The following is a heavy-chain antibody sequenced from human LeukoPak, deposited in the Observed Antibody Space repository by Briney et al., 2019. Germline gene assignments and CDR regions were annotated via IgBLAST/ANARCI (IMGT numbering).Heavy chain of an antibody. D-gene: IGHD3-10*01. CDR1: GFTLCRYG. V-gene: IGHV3-23*01. CDR3: ATPVPHGSDPSLYCYYMDV. J-gene: IGHJ6*03. Sequence: GSLRLSLAGSGFTLCRYGISWVRQAPGEGVEWVSAISGRGGSTYYADSVKGRFTISRDNSKNTLYVQMNSLRAEDTAVYYCATPVPHGSDPSLYCYYMDVWGKGTTVTISS. CDR2: ISGRGGST.